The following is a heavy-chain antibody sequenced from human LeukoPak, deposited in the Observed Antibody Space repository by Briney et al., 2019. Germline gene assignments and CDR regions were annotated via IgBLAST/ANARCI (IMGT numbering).Heavy chain of an antibody. D-gene: IGHD6-19*01. CDR3: ARDPTLLSGWGGFDY. CDR1: GFTFSSYW. V-gene: IGHV3-7*01. J-gene: IGHJ4*02. Sequence: GGSLRLSCAASGFTFSSYWMSWVRQTPGKGLEWVANIKQDGSEKYYVDSVKGRFTTSRDNARNSLYLQMNSLRAEDTAVYYCARDPTLLSGWGGFDYWGQGTLVTVSS. CDR2: IKQDGSEK.